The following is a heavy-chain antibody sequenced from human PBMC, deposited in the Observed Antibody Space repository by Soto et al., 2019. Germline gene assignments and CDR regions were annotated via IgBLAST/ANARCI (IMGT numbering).Heavy chain of an antibody. J-gene: IGHJ6*02. D-gene: IGHD1-26*01. Sequence: GGALRLSCVASGFTLTNNGMHWVRQAPGQGLEWVAVISSDGSSYYYGDSVRGRFTISRDTSKNTLFLEMNSLTTADTAVYYCAKDRGLAESGTWSHYYYGMDVWGQGTSVTVSS. CDR2: ISSDGSSY. CDR3: AKDRGLAESGTWSHYYYGMDV. CDR1: GFTLTNNG. V-gene: IGHV3-30*18.